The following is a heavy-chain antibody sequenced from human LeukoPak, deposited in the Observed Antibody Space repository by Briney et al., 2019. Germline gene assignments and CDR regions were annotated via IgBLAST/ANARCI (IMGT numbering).Heavy chain of an antibody. CDR1: GFTVSSNY. V-gene: IGHV3-53*01. J-gene: IGHJ5*02. D-gene: IGHD3-22*01. Sequence: GGSLRLSCAASGFTVSSNYMSWVRQAPGKGLEWVSVIYSGSSTYYADSVKGRFTISRDNSKNTLYLQMNSLRAEDTAVYYCARDYYYDSSGPTWGQGTLVTVSS. CDR2: IYSGSST. CDR3: ARDYYYDSSGPT.